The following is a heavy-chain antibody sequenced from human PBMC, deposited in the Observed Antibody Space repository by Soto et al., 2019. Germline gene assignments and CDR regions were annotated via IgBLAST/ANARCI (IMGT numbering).Heavy chain of an antibody. CDR1: GYTFTSYD. CDR2: MNPNSGNT. D-gene: IGHD2-21*01. Sequence: QVQLVQSGAEVKKPGASVKVSCKASGYTFTSYDFNWVRQATGQGLEWMGWMNPNSGNTGYARKFQGRVTLTMNTSISTVYIELSSLRSEDTAVYYCAARGVFDAFDIWGQGTMVTGSS. J-gene: IGHJ3*02. CDR3: AARGVFDAFDI. V-gene: IGHV1-8*01.